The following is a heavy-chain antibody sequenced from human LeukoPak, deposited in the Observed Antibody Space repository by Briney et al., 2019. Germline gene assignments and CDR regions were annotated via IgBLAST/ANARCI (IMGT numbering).Heavy chain of an antibody. CDR3: WLEKVVAAYFDS. CDR2: IYSGGIT. J-gene: IGHJ4*02. V-gene: IGHV4-39*07. CDR1: GGSISSTGSF. Sequence: SETLSLTCTVSGGSISSTGSFWGWICRPPGKGLEWIGSIYSGGITYYNPSLKSRVTISEDTSKNQFSLKMTSMTAADTAIYYCWLEKVVAAYFDSWGQGTLVTVSS. D-gene: IGHD2-15*01.